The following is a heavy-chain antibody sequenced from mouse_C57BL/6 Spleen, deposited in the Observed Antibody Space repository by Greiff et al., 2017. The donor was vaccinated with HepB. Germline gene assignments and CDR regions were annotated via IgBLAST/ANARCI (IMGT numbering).Heavy chain of an antibody. Sequence: EVQLQESGGDLVKPGGSLKLSCAASGFTFSSYGMSWVRQTPDKRLEWVATISSGGSYTYYPDSVKGRFTISRDNAKNTLYLQMSSLKSEDTAMYYCARSGGIDWYFDVWGTGTTVTVSS. CDR2: ISSGGSYT. CDR1: GFTFSSYG. V-gene: IGHV5-6*01. J-gene: IGHJ1*03. D-gene: IGHD3-1*01. CDR3: ARSGGIDWYFDV.